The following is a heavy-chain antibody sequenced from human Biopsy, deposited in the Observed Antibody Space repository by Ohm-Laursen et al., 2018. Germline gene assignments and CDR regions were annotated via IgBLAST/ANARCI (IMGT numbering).Heavy chain of an antibody. CDR3: AIEGGTYSKPFDY. Sequence: PSAKASCKASRYTFISYDIDWVRQATGQGLEWMGWMNPNSGKTGYAQKFQGRVTMTTNTSVNTAYMELSSLTFEDPAVYYYAIEGGTYSKPFDYWGQGSQVIVSS. V-gene: IGHV1-8*01. D-gene: IGHD1-26*01. CDR2: MNPNSGKT. CDR1: RYTFISYD. J-gene: IGHJ4*02.